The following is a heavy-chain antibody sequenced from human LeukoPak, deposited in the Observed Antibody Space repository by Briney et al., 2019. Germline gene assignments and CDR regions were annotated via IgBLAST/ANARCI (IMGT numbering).Heavy chain of an antibody. V-gene: IGHV4-34*01. Sequence: SETLSLTCAVYVGSFSGYYWSWIRQPPGKGLEWIGEINHSGSTNYNPSLKSRVTISVDTSKNQFSLKLSSVTAADTAVYYCARLYGSGSYSFMDVWGKGTTVTVSS. CDR2: INHSGST. J-gene: IGHJ6*04. CDR3: ARLYGSGSYSFMDV. CDR1: VGSFSGYY. D-gene: IGHD3-10*01.